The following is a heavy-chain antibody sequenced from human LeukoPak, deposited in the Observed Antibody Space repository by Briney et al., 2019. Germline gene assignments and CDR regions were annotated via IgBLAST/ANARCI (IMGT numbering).Heavy chain of an antibody. CDR2: INPSGGST. V-gene: IGHV1-46*01. J-gene: IGHJ6*04. D-gene: IGHD2-15*01. CDR1: GYTFTSYY. CDR3: ARDRDLGYCSGGSCSHMDV. Sequence: ASVKVSCKASGYTFTSYYMHWVRQAPGQGLEWMGIINPSGGSTSYAQKFQGRVTMTRDMSTSTVYMELSSLRSEDTAVYYCARDRDLGYCSGGSCSHMDVWGKGTTVTVSS.